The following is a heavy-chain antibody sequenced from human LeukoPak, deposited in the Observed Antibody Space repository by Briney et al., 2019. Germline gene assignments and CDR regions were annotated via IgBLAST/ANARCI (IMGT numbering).Heavy chain of an antibody. V-gene: IGHV4-34*01. Sequence: SETLSLTCAVYGGSFSGYYWSWIRQPPGKGLEWIGEINHSGSTNYNPSLKSRVTISVDTSKNQFSLKLSSVTAADTAVYYCVRVGVSWWLPLDYWGQGTLVTVSS. CDR2: INHSGST. CDR1: GGSFSGYY. CDR3: VRVGVSWWLPLDY. J-gene: IGHJ4*02. D-gene: IGHD5-12*01.